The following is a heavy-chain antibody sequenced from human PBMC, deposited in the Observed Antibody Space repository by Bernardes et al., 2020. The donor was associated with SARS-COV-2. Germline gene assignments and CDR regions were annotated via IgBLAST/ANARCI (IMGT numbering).Heavy chain of an antibody. CDR1: GFTFSNAW. V-gene: IGHV3-15*07. J-gene: IGHJ3*02. D-gene: IGHD6-13*01. Sequence: GGSLRLSCAASGFTFSNAWMNWVRQAPGKGLEWVGRIKSNTDGGTTDYAAPVKGRFTISRDDSKNTLYLQMNSLKTEDTAVYYCTTAAAGIHDAFDIWGQGTMVTVSS. CDR2: IKSNTDGGTT. CDR3: TTAAAGIHDAFDI.